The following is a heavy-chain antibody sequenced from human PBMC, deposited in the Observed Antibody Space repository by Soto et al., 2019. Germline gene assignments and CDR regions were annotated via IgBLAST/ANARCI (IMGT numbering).Heavy chain of an antibody. J-gene: IGHJ3*02. CDR2: IDKDGRGT. Sequence: EAQLAESGGGLVQPGGSLRLSCAASGFPFSSYWMYWFRQDPGKGLVYVSRIDKDGRGTTYADSVKGRFTISRDNGKSIVYLQMDSLRAEDTAVYYCARGGANHAFDIWGQGTMVTVSS. CDR1: GFPFSSYW. CDR3: ARGGANHAFDI. V-gene: IGHV3-74*01.